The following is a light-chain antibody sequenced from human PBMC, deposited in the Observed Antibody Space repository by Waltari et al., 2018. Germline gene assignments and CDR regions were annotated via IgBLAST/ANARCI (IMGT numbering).Light chain of an antibody. CDR2: EDT. J-gene: IGLJ3*02. CDR3: YSTDSSGNHRV. CDR1: DLPKTY. Sequence: SYELTQPPSVSVSPGQTARITCPGDDLPKTYADCDQQKPGQAPVVVICEDTKRPSGIPGRFSGSSSGTMATFTISGAQVEDEADYYCYSTDSSGNHRVFGRGTKLTVL. V-gene: IGLV3-10*01.